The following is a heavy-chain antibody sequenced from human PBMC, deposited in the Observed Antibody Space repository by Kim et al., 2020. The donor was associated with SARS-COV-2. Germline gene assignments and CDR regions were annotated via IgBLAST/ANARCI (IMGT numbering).Heavy chain of an antibody. D-gene: IGHD3-10*01. V-gene: IGHV4-39*01. J-gene: IGHJ5*02. Sequence: PSLKSRVTISVGTSKNQFSLKLSSVTAADTAVYYCARRTRCGELSSSFDPWGQGTLVTVSS. CDR3: ARRTRCGELSSSFDP.